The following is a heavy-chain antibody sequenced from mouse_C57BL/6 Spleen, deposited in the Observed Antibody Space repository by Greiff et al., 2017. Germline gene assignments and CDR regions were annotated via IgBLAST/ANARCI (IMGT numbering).Heavy chain of an antibody. CDR3: ARITIVTLYYFDY. J-gene: IGHJ2*01. CDR2: IYPGSGST. Sequence: QVQLQQPGAELVKPGASVKMSCKASGYTFTSYWLTWVKQRPGQGLEWIGDIYPGSGSTNYNEKFKSKATLTVDTSSSTAYMQLSSLTSEDSAVYYCARITIVTLYYFDYWGQGTTLTVSS. D-gene: IGHD2-5*01. CDR1: GYTFTSYW. V-gene: IGHV1-55*01.